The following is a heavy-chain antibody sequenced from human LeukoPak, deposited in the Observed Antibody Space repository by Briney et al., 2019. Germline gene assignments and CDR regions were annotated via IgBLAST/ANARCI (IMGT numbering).Heavy chain of an antibody. Sequence: SETLSLTCTVSGGSISSGGYYWSWIRQHPGKGLEWIGYIYYSGSTYYNPSLKSRVTISVDTSKNQFSLKLSSVTAADTAVYYCTRTTVTTGSYYYYYGMDVWGQGTTVTVSS. CDR1: GGSISSGGYY. CDR3: TRTTVTTGSYYYYYGMDV. V-gene: IGHV4-31*03. D-gene: IGHD4-17*01. J-gene: IGHJ6*02. CDR2: IYYSGST.